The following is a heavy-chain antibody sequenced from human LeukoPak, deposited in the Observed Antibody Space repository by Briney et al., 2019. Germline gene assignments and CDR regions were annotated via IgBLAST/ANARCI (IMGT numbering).Heavy chain of an antibody. CDR3: AGGDLEGIN. V-gene: IGHV3-7*01. CDR1: GFTFSSSW. CDR2: INPDGSDK. Sequence: GGSLRLSCAASGFTFSSSWMNWVRLAPGKGLGWVANINPDGSDKYYVDSVKGRLTVSRDNAKNSMYLQMNSLGVEDTAVYYCAGGDLEGINWGQGTLVTVSS. J-gene: IGHJ4*02. D-gene: IGHD1-1*01.